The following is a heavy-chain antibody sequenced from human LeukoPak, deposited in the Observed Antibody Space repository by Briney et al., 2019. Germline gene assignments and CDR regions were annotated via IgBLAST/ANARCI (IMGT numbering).Heavy chain of an antibody. CDR1: GLTFSSYG. CDR2: IKQDGSEK. Sequence: PGGSLRLSCAASGLTFSSYGMHWVRQAPGKGLEWVANIKQDGSEKYYVDSVKGRFTISRDNAKNSLYLQMNSLRAEDTAVYYCARDFGDLYSYGYRGHDYWGQGTLVTVSS. J-gene: IGHJ4*02. CDR3: ARDFGDLYSYGYRGHDY. V-gene: IGHV3-7*01. D-gene: IGHD5-18*01.